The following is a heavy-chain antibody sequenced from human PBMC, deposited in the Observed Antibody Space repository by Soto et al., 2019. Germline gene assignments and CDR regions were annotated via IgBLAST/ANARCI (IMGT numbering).Heavy chain of an antibody. J-gene: IGHJ5*02. D-gene: IGHD1-7*01. CDR1: GYSFTTYD. CDR2: INPNNGNT. CDR3: ARTSSGTREGFDP. Sequence: QVQLVQSGAEVKKPGASVRVSCKASGYSFTTYDINWVRQATGQGLEWMGWINPNNGNTGYAQKVQGRVTLTRATPISTAYMELSSLSSDDTAVYYCARTSSGTREGFDPWGQGTLVTVSS. V-gene: IGHV1-8*01.